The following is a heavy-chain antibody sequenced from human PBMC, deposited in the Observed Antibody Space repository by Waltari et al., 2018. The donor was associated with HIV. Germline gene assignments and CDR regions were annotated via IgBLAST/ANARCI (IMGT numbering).Heavy chain of an antibody. CDR3: ARDTHVVVVAATLEEGDY. CDR1: GYTFTGYY. V-gene: IGHV1-2*02. CDR2: IPPPPGGT. D-gene: IGHD2-15*01. Sequence: QVQLVQSGAEVKKPGASVKVSCKASGYTFTGYYMHWVRQAPGQGLEWMGLIPPPPGGTNYAQKFQGRVTMTRDTSLSTAYMGLSRLRSDDTAVYYCARDTHVVVVAATLEEGDYWGQGTLVTVSS. J-gene: IGHJ4*02.